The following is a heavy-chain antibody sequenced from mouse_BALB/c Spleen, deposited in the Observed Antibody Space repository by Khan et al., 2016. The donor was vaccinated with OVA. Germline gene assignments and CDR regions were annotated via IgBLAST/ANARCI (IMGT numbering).Heavy chain of an antibody. CDR1: GYTFSVYW. J-gene: IGHJ1*01. CDR2: INPSSGYS. D-gene: IGHD2-13*01. V-gene: IGHV1-7*01. Sequence: QVQLQQSGAELANPGASVKMSCKSSGYTFSVYWIYWLKQRPGQGLEWIGYINPSSGYSDYNQRFKDKATLTADKSSTTAYMQLSSLTSEDSGVXFCARRSFYGDLWYFDVWGAGTTVTVS. CDR3: ARRSFYGDLWYFDV.